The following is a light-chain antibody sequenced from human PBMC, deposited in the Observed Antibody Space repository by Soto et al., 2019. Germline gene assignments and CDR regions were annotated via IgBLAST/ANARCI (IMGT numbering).Light chain of an antibody. CDR3: QQYNNWPFT. Sequence: EIVMTQSPATLSVSPGERATLSCRASQSVSSNLAWYQQKPGQAPRLLIYGASTRDTGIPARFSGSGSGTEFTLTISSLPSEDFAVYYCQQYNNWPFTFGPGTKVAIK. CDR1: QSVSSN. V-gene: IGKV3-15*01. CDR2: GAS. J-gene: IGKJ3*01.